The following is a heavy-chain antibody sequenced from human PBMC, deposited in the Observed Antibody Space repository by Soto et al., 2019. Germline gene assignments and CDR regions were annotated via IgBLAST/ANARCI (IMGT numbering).Heavy chain of an antibody. CDR1: GYTFTSYG. CDR3: ARSWVTGKGGLDV. J-gene: IGHJ6*02. CDR2: ISGYTGNT. Sequence: QVQLVQSGGEMKKPGASVKVSCKTSGYTFTSYGFSWVRQAPGQGLEWMGWISGYTGNTNYAQKFQGRVTMTTDTSTSTAYMELRSLISDDTAVYYCARSWVTGKGGLDVWGQGTTVNVSS. D-gene: IGHD3-16*01. V-gene: IGHV1-18*01.